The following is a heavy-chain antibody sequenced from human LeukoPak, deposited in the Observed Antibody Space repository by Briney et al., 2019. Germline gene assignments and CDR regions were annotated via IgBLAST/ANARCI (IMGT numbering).Heavy chain of an antibody. V-gene: IGHV3-21*03. CDR2: ISSSSSYI. Sequence: GGSLRLSCVASGFTFDDNDMSWVRQAPGKGLEWVSSISSSSSYIYYADSVKGRFTISRDNAKNSLYLQMNSLKTEDTAVYYCTAQPNWNDGDYWGQGTLVTVSS. J-gene: IGHJ4*02. CDR3: TAQPNWNDGDY. CDR1: GFTFDDND. D-gene: IGHD1-20*01.